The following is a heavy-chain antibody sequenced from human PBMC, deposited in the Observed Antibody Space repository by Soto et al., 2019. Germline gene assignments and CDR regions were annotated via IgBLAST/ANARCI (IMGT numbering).Heavy chain of an antibody. CDR3: ASARQWCSGSYYSNYYYYDMDV. D-gene: IGHD3-10*02. V-gene: IGHV3-7*01. J-gene: IGHJ6*03. CDR1: GFTFSSYW. CDR2: IKQDGSGT. Sequence: EVQLVESGGGLVQPGGSLRLSCAASGFTFSSYWMSWVRQAPGKGLEWVANIKQDGSGTYYVDSVKGRFTISRDNAKNSLYLQTNSLRAEDTAVHYCASARQWCSGSYYSNYYYYDMDVWGKGTTVTVSS.